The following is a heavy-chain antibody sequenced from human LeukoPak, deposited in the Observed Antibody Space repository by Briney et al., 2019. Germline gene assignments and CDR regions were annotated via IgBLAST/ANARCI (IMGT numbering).Heavy chain of an antibody. Sequence: SETLSLTCTVSGGSISSYYWSWIRQPPGKGLEWIGYIYYSGSTNYNPSLESRVTISVDTSKNQFSLKLSSVTAADTAVYYCAIGYSSGWPIDYWGQGTLVTVSS. V-gene: IGHV4-59*01. CDR1: GGSISSYY. D-gene: IGHD6-19*01. CDR3: AIGYSSGWPIDY. J-gene: IGHJ4*02. CDR2: IYYSGST.